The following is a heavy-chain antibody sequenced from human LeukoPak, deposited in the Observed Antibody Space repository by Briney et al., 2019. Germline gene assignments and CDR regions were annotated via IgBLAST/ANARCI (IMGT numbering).Heavy chain of an antibody. CDR2: ISYDGSNK. V-gene: IGHV3-30*18. D-gene: IGHD3-22*01. CDR1: GFTFSSYG. CDR3: AKLGPYYDREEGKPNYYYYYMDV. J-gene: IGHJ6*03. Sequence: PGRSLRLSCAASGFTFSSYGMHWVRQAPGKGLEWVAVISYDGSNKYYADSVKGRFTISRDNSKNTLYLQMNSLRAEDTAVYYCAKLGPYYDREEGKPNYYYYYMDVWGKGTTVTVSS.